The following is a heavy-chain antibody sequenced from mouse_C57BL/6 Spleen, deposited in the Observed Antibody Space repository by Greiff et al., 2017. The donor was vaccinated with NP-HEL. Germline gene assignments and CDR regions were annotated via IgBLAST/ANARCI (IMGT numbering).Heavy chain of an antibody. D-gene: IGHD1-1*01. CDR1: GFTFSDYG. J-gene: IGHJ4*01. Sequence: EVKLVESGGGLVKPGGSLKLSCAASGFTFSDYGMHWVRQAPEKGLEWVAYISSGRSTIYYADTVKGRFTISRDTAKNTLFLQMTSLRSEDTAMYYCARYYGSSYCYAMDYWGQGTSVTVSS. CDR2: ISSGRSTI. V-gene: IGHV5-17*01. CDR3: ARYYGSSYCYAMDY.